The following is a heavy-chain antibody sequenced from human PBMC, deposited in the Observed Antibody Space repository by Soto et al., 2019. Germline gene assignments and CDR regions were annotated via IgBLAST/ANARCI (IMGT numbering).Heavy chain of an antibody. Sequence: SETLSLTCTVSGGSISSGGYYWSWIRQHPGKGLEWIGYIYYSGSTYYNPSLKSRVTISVGTSKNQFSLKLSSVTAADTAVYYCARVDFGYCSSTSCYTSHAFDIWGQGTMVTVSS. V-gene: IGHV4-31*03. CDR2: IYYSGST. J-gene: IGHJ3*02. CDR3: ARVDFGYCSSTSCYTSHAFDI. D-gene: IGHD2-2*02. CDR1: GGSISSGGYY.